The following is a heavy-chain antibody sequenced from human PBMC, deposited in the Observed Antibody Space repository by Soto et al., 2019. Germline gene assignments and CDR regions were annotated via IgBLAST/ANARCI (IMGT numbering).Heavy chain of an antibody. D-gene: IGHD3-22*01. Sequence: ASVKVSCKGSCYSFTSYGISWVRQAPGQGLEWMGWISVYNGNIKYAQKFEGRVTMTTDTSMFTAYLEVRSLRSDDTAVYYCARRTSYYDDSNAYYSFDYWGPGTLVTVSS. J-gene: IGHJ4*02. CDR3: ARRTSYYDDSNAYYSFDY. V-gene: IGHV1-18*04. CDR1: CYSFTSYG. CDR2: ISVYNGNI.